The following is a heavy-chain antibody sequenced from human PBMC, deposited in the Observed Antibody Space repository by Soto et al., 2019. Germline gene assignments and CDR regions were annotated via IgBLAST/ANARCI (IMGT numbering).Heavy chain of an antibody. CDR3: ARDRTSARYYGSGSDAFDI. D-gene: IGHD3-10*01. CDR2: IYYSGST. J-gene: IGHJ3*02. CDR1: GGSISSGGYY. V-gene: IGHV4-31*03. Sequence: SETLSLTCTVSGGSISSGGYYWSWIRQHPGKGLEWIGYIYYSGSTYYNPSLKSRVTISVDTSKNQFSLKLSSVTAADTAVYYCARDRTSARYYGSGSDAFDIWGQGTMVTVSS.